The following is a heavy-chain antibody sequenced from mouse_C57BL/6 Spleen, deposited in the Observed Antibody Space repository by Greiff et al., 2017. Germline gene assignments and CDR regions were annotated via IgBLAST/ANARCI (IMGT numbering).Heavy chain of an antibody. CDR1: GYSFTDYN. V-gene: IGHV1-39*01. Sequence: VQLQQSGPELVKPGASVKISCKASGYSFTDYNMNWVKQSNGKSLEWIGVINPNYGTTSYNQKFKGKATLTVDQSFSTAYMQLNSLTSEDSAVYYCASGGLLDWYFDVWGTGTTVTVSS. CDR2: INPNYGTT. J-gene: IGHJ1*03. CDR3: ASGGLLDWYFDV. D-gene: IGHD2-13*01.